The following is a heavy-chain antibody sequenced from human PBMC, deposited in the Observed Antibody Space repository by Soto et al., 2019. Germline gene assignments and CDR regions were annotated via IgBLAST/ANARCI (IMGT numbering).Heavy chain of an antibody. CDR2: TYYRSKWYY. CDR1: GDSVSSNRAA. D-gene: IGHD6-19*01. CDR3: ARLAPGYSSCRYALRWSNWFDP. J-gene: IGHJ5*02. V-gene: IGHV6-1*01. Sequence: QTLSLTRVISGDSVSSNRAAWNWIRQSPSGGLEWVGRTYYRSKWYYDYPISVNSRLTINPDTCKNPFSLQLNSVTPAHTSVYYCARLAPGYSSCRYALRWSNWFDPWGQGTLVTVSS.